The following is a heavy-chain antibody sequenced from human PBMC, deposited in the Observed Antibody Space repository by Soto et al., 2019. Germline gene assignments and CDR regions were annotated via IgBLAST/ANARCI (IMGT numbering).Heavy chain of an antibody. J-gene: IGHJ4*02. CDR2: ISAYNGNT. CDR1: GYTFTSYG. CDR3: ARDQILAYCCGDCYLAFDY. V-gene: IGHV1-18*04. Sequence: QVQLVHSGAEVKKPGASVQVSCKAYGYTFTSYGISWVRQAPGQGLEWMGWISAYNGNTNYAQKLQGRVTMTADKYTSTAYMELRSLRSDYTAVYYCARDQILAYCCGDCYLAFDYWGQGTLVTVSS. D-gene: IGHD2-21*02.